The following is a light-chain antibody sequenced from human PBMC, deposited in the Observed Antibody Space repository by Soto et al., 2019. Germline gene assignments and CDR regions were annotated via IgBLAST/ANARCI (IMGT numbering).Light chain of an antibody. Sequence: DIQMTQSPSTLSASVGDRVPITCRASQSISGWLAWYQQKPGKAPKLLIYKASGLESGVPSRFSGSGYGTEFTLTISSLQPDDFATYYCQQYNSYWTFGQGTKVDIK. J-gene: IGKJ1*01. V-gene: IGKV1-5*03. CDR2: KAS. CDR3: QQYNSYWT. CDR1: QSISGW.